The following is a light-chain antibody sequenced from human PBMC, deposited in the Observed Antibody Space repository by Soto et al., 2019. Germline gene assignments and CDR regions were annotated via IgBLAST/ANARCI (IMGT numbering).Light chain of an antibody. Sequence: QSVLTQPASVSGSPGQSIAMSCTGTSSDVGSYDRVSWYQQHSGKAPTLMIYEVNKRPSGASNRFSGSKSGNTASLTISGLQAEDEAYYYCCSSVGSPNWVFGGGTKVTVL. CDR2: EVN. J-gene: IGLJ3*02. CDR1: SSDVGSYDR. V-gene: IGLV2-23*02. CDR3: CSSVGSPNWV.